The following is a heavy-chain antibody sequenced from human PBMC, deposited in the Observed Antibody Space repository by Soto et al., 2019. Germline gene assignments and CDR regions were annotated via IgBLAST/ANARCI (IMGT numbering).Heavy chain of an antibody. Sequence: GESLKISCKGSGYSFTSYWIGWVRQMPGKGLEWMGIIYPGDSDTRYSPSFQGQVTISADKSISTAYLQWSSLKASDTAMYYCARHAYGTNGVCSHFDYWGQGTLVTVSS. D-gene: IGHD2-8*01. J-gene: IGHJ4*02. V-gene: IGHV5-51*01. CDR3: ARHAYGTNGVCSHFDY. CDR1: GYSFTSYW. CDR2: IYPGDSDT.